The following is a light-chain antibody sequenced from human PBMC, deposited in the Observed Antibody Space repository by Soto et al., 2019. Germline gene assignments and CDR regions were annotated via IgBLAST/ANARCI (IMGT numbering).Light chain of an antibody. CDR3: AAWDDSLNGRWV. CDR1: GSNIGSNA. J-gene: IGLJ3*02. Sequence: QSVLTQPPSTSGTPGQRVTISCSGSGSNIGSNAVNWYQQDPGMAPKLLIDSNNQRPSGVPDRFSGSKSGTSASLAIRGLQSEDEADYYCAAWDDSLNGRWVFGGGTKLTVL. CDR2: SNN. V-gene: IGLV1-44*01.